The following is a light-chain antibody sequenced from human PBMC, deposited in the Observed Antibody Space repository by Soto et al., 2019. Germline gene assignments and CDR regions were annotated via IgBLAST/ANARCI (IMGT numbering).Light chain of an antibody. J-gene: IGKJ1*01. Sequence: EILMTQSAVNRSVSRGVRAECRCRASQSVGSNLAWYQQKPGQAPRLLIYTASTSATGIPAKFSASGSGTEFTLTISSLQSEDFAVYYCQQYNKWPQTFGPGTKVDIK. V-gene: IGKV3-15*01. CDR2: TAS. CDR3: QQYNKWPQT. CDR1: QSVGSN.